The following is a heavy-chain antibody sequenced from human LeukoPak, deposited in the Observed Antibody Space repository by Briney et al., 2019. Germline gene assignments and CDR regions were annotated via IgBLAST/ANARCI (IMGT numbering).Heavy chain of an antibody. Sequence: SVKVSCKASGGTFSSYAISWVRQAPGQGLEWMGGIIPIFGTANYAQKFQGRVTITVDESTSTAYMELSSLRSEDTAVYYCARDNHYYGSAYYFDYWGQGTLVTVSS. CDR1: GGTFSSYA. J-gene: IGHJ4*02. CDR3: ARDNHYYGSAYYFDY. CDR2: IIPIFGTA. D-gene: IGHD3-10*01. V-gene: IGHV1-69*13.